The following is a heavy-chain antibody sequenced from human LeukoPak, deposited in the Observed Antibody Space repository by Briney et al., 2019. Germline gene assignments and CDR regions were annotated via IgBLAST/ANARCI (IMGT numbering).Heavy chain of an antibody. D-gene: IGHD6-13*01. CDR3: AREPPAWSYSSSWSNWFDP. Sequence: ASVKVSCKAPGGTFSSYAISWVRQAPGQGLEWMGGIIPIFGTANYAQKFQGRVTITADESTSTAYMELSSLRSEDTAVYYCAREPPAWSYSSSWSNWFDPWGQGTLVTVSS. CDR1: GGTFSSYA. CDR2: IIPIFGTA. V-gene: IGHV1-69*13. J-gene: IGHJ5*02.